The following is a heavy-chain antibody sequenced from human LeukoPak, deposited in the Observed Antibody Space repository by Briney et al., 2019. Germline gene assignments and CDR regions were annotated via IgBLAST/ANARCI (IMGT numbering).Heavy chain of an antibody. CDR1: GFTFSSYS. J-gene: IGHJ4*02. CDR2: ISRSSSHI. V-gene: IGHV3-21*01. CDR3: TRGRSERYFDY. D-gene: IGHD1-14*01. Sequence: GGSLRLSCAASGFTFSSYSMNWVRQAPGKGLEWVASISRSSSHIYYADSMKGRITISRDNAQNSVFLQMNSLTAGDTAIYYCTRGRSERYFDYWGQGTLVTVSS.